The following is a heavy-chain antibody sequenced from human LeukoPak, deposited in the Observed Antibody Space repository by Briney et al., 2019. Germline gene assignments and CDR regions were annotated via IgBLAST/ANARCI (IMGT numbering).Heavy chain of an antibody. CDR2: IWLDGSHE. D-gene: IGHD4-17*01. CDR1: GFTFSKYG. Sequence: GGSLRLSCAASGFTFSKYGMHWVRQAPGKGLEWVSIIWLDGSHEYYADSVKGRFTVSRDNSKNTLYLQMNSLRAEDTAVYYCAKRPSDYGDYVSYFDYWGQGTLVTVSS. V-gene: IGHV3-30*02. CDR3: AKRPSDYGDYVSYFDY. J-gene: IGHJ4*02.